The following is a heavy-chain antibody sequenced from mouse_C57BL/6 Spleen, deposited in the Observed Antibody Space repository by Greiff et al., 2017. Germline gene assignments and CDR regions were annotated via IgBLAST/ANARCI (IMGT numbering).Heavy chain of an antibody. D-gene: IGHD1-1*01. Sequence: QVQLQQSGPELVKPGASVKISCKVSGYSFTSYYIHWVKQRPGQGLEWIGWIYPGSGNTKYNEKFKGKATLTADTSSSTAYMQLSSLTSEDSAVYYCARYYGSSYGYYFDYWGQGTTLTVSS. CDR3: ARYYGSSYGYYFDY. CDR2: IYPGSGNT. V-gene: IGHV1-66*01. J-gene: IGHJ2*01. CDR1: GYSFTSYY.